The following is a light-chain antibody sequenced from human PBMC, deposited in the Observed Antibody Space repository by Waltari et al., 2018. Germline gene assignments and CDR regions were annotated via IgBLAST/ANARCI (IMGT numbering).Light chain of an antibody. CDR2: GAS. V-gene: IGKV3-20*01. CDR3: HQYGTIPRT. Sequence: EIVMTQSPANLSVSPGEGATLSCRASQSVFNNYLAWFQQRPGQAPRLLIYGASSRATGIPDRFRGSGSGTDFTLTVSTLEPEDFAVYYCHQYGTIPRTFGQGTKVEIK. J-gene: IGKJ1*01. CDR1: QSVFNNY.